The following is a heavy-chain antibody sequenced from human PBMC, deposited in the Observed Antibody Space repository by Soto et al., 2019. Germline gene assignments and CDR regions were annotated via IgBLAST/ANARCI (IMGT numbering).Heavy chain of an antibody. Sequence: SEKLSLTCTVSVGSISSGGYYWSWIRQHPGKGLEWIGYIYYSGSTYYNPSLKSRVTISVDTSKNQFSLKLSSVTAADTAVYYCARTYSPLYGDYCGQGNLVIVSS. CDR2: IYYSGST. D-gene: IGHD4-17*01. CDR3: ARTYSPLYGDY. CDR1: VGSISSGGYY. J-gene: IGHJ4*02. V-gene: IGHV4-31*03.